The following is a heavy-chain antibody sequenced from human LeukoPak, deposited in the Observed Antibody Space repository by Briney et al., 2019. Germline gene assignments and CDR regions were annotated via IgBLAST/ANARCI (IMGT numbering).Heavy chain of an antibody. CDR2: ISFDGINK. V-gene: IGHV3-30*14. J-gene: IGHJ4*02. Sequence: GGSLRLSCAASGFTFSNYAIHWVRQAPGTGLEWVAVISFDGINKYYAESVKGRFTISRDNSKNTLYLQMNSLRPEDTAVYFCARAKSGPFDYWGQGTLVTASS. CDR1: GFTFSNYA. CDR3: ARAKSGPFDY. D-gene: IGHD2-15*01.